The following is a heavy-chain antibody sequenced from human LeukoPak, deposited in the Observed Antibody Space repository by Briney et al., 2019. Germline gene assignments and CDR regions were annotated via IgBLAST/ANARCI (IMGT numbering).Heavy chain of an antibody. V-gene: IGHV1-18*04. CDR3: AKDFRGSARYFDL. CDR1: GYTFTSYG. CDR2: VSTYNGIT. Sequence: ASVKVSCKASGYTFTSYGINWLRQAPGQGLEWMGWVSTYNGITNYAQNLQGRVTMTTDTSTSTAYMELRSLTSDDTAVYYCAKDFRGSARYFDLWGRGTLVTVSA. D-gene: IGHD1-26*01. J-gene: IGHJ2*01.